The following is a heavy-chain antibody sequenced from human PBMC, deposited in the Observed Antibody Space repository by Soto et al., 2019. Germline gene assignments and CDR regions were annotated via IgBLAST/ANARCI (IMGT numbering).Heavy chain of an antibody. CDR3: ARGGSDIVESYAGMDG. CDR2: INSDGSST. V-gene: IGHV3-74*01. D-gene: IGHD2-15*01. CDR1: GFTFSSYW. J-gene: IGHJ6*02. Sequence: PGGSLRLSCAASGFTFSSYWMHWVRQAPGKGLVWVSRINSDGSSTSYADSVKGRFTISRDNAKNTLYLQMNSLRAEDTAVYYCARGGSDIVESYAGMDGWGQGTTVTVSS.